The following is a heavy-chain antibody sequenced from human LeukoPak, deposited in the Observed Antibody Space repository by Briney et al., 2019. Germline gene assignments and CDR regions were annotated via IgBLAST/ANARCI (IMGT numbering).Heavy chain of an antibody. CDR3: AREGGGYGDYGGGL. V-gene: IGHV3-21*01. J-gene: IGHJ4*02. CDR1: GFTFSSYS. D-gene: IGHD4-17*01. CDR2: ISSSSSYI. Sequence: GGSLRLSCAASGFTFSSYSMNWVRQAPGKGLEWVSSISSSSSYIYYADSVKGRFTISRDNAKNSLYLQMNSLRAEDTAVYYCAREGGGYGDYGGGLWGQGPLVTVSS.